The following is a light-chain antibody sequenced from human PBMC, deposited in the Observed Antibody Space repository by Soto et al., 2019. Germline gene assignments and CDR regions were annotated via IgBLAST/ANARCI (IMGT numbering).Light chain of an antibody. CDR3: QVWESSTDHVV. V-gene: IGLV3-21*02. CDR1: NIGSKT. Sequence: SYELTQPPSVSVAQGQTARITCGGNNIGSKTVHWYQQKSGQAPVLVVYDGSKRPSGIPERFSGSNSGNTATLTISRVVAGDEADCYCQVWESSTDHVVFGGGTKVTVL. CDR2: DGS. J-gene: IGLJ2*01.